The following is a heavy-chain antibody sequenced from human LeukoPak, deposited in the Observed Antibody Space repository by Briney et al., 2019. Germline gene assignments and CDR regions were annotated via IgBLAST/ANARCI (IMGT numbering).Heavy chain of an antibody. V-gene: IGHV4-61*01. CDR2: IYYSGST. CDR1: GGSISSSSYY. CDR3: ARRGAHKWLAGDYFDY. J-gene: IGHJ4*02. D-gene: IGHD6-19*01. Sequence: KPSETLSLTCTVSGGSISSSSYYWSWIRQPPGKGLEWIGYIYYSGSTNYNPSLKSRVTISVDTSKNQFSLKLSSVTAADTAVYYCARRGAHKWLAGDYFDYWGQGTLVTVSS.